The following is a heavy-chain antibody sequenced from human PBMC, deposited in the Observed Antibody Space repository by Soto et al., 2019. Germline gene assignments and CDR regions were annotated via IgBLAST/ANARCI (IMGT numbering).Heavy chain of an antibody. V-gene: IGHV1-3*01. D-gene: IGHD1-1*01. Sequence: ASVKVSCKASGYTFANSAMHWVRQAPGQRLAWMGWINAANGNTKYSQRFQGRLTISRDTSASTAVMELSGLRYADTAVYYCARDNNCADYWGQGTLVTVSS. CDR2: INAANGNT. CDR1: GYTFANSA. J-gene: IGHJ4*02. CDR3: ARDNNCADY.